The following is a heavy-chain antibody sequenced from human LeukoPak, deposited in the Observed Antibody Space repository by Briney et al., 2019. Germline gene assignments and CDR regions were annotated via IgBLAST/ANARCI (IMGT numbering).Heavy chain of an antibody. CDR2: IKQDGSEK. J-gene: IGHJ5*02. D-gene: IGHD6-13*01. Sequence: GGSLRLSCAASGFTFSNYWMSWVRQAPGKGLEWVANIKQDGSEKYYVDSVEGRFAISRDNAQNSLYLQMNSLRVEDTAMYYCARWQPGFDTGGQGTLGPVSA. V-gene: IGHV3-7*01. CDR1: GFTFSNYW. CDR3: ARWQPGFDT.